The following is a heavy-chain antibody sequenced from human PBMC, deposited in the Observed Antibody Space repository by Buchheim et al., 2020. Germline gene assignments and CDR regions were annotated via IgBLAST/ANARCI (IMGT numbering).Heavy chain of an antibody. CDR1: GGSVSSGNYY. Sequence: QVQLQESGPGLVKPSETLSVTCTVSGGSVSSGNYYWSWIRQPPGKGLEWIGYIYYSGSTNYSPSLKSRVTISVDTSKNPCSLKLSSVTAADTAVYYCARTSIQYHFDSWGQGTL. CDR2: IYYSGST. D-gene: IGHD4-11*01. V-gene: IGHV4-61*01. CDR3: ARTSIQYHFDS. J-gene: IGHJ4*02.